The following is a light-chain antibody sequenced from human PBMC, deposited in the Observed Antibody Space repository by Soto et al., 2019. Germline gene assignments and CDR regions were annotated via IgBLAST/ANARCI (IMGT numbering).Light chain of an antibody. Sequence: QSALTQPRSVSGSPGQSVTISCTGTSSDVGGYNYVSWYQQHPGKAPKLIIYDVSKWPSGVPDRFSGSKSGYTASLTISGLQAEDEADYYCCSHAGSSTWVFGGGTKVTVL. CDR2: DVS. CDR1: SSDVGGYNY. CDR3: CSHAGSSTWV. J-gene: IGLJ3*02. V-gene: IGLV2-11*01.